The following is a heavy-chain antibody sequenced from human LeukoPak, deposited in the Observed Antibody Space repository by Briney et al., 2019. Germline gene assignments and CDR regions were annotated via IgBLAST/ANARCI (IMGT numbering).Heavy chain of an antibody. J-gene: IGHJ4*02. Sequence: ASVKVSCKASGYTFTTYGISWVRQAPGQGLEWMGWINANNGDTHYAQKLQGRITMTTDTSTSTVYMEPRSLRSDDTAVYYCTRDFVLLTSYDVFENWGQGTLVTVSS. D-gene: IGHD3-3*01. CDR1: GYTFTTYG. V-gene: IGHV1-18*01. CDR3: TRDFVLLTSYDVFEN. CDR2: INANNGDT.